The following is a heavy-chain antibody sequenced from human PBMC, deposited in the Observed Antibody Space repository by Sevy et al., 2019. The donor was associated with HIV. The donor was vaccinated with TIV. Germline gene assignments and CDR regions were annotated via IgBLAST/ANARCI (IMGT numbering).Heavy chain of an antibody. D-gene: IGHD2-2*01. CDR3: ARFLSTSYYYYSAMDV. Sequence: ASVKASCKASGYTFTSYDINWVRQATGQGLEWMGWMNPNSGNTGYAQKFQGRVTMTRNTSISTAYMELSSLRSEDTAVYYCARFLSTSYYYYSAMDVWGQGTTVTVSS. CDR2: MNPNSGNT. V-gene: IGHV1-8*01. J-gene: IGHJ6*02. CDR1: GYTFTSYD.